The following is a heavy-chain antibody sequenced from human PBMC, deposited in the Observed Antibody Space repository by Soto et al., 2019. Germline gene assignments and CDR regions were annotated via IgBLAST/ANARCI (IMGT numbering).Heavy chain of an antibody. CDR2: INCGNGKI. V-gene: IGHV1-3*01. Sequence: ASVKVSCKASGYAFSSYAIYWVRQAPGQRLQWVGWINCGNGKIHYSQQFQDRVTLSRDKSARTATMELSSLRSEDTAVYYCARLWLGELSDYYGMDAWGQGTTVTVSS. CDR3: ARLWLGELSDYYGMDA. CDR1: GYAFSSYA. J-gene: IGHJ6*02. D-gene: IGHD3-10*01.